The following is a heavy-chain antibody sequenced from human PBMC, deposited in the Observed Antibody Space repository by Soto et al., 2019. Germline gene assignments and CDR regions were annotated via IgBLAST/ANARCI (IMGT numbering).Heavy chain of an antibody. CDR3: ALTTPEYYDYLWGRHRA. J-gene: IGHJ1*01. D-gene: IGHD3-16*02. CDR2: MNPNSGNT. V-gene: IGHV1-8*01. CDR1: GYTFTSYD. Sequence: GASVKVSCKASGYTFTSYDINWVRQATGQGLEWMGWMNPNSGNTSYAQKFQGRVTMTRDTSTSTAYMELSSLRSEDTAVYYCALTTPEYYDYLWGRHRAWGQGTLVTVSS.